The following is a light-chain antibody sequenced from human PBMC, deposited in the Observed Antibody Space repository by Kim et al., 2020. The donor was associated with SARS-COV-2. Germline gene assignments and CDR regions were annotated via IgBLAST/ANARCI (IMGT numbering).Light chain of an antibody. V-gene: IGKV1-8*01. CDR1: QGISSY. J-gene: IGKJ4*01. CDR2: AAS. CDR3: QQYYSYPLT. Sequence: ASTGDRVTITCRASQGISSYLAWYQQKPGKAPRVLIYAASTLQSGVPSRFSGSGSGTDFTLTISWLQSEDFATYYCQQYYSYPLTFGGGTKVDIK.